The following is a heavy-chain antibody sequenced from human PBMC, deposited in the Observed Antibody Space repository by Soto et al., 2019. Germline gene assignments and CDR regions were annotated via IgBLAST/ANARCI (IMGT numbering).Heavy chain of an antibody. CDR1: GGSFSGYY. CDR3: ARGRNYYDFWSGYYTRNYYYYGMDV. Sequence: QVQLQQWGAGLLKPSETLSLTCAVYGGSFSGYYWSWIRQPPGKGLEWIGEINNSGSTNYNPSLKSRVTISVAPSKNQFSRKLSSVTAADTAVYYCARGRNYYDFWSGYYTRNYYYYGMDVWGQGTTVTVSS. J-gene: IGHJ6*02. CDR2: INNSGST. V-gene: IGHV4-34*01. D-gene: IGHD3-3*01.